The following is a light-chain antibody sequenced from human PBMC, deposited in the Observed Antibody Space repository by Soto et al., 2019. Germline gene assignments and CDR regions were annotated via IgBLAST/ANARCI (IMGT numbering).Light chain of an antibody. CDR1: SSDVGGYNY. CDR3: SSYASNNAYV. CDR2: EVS. J-gene: IGLJ1*01. V-gene: IGLV2-8*01. Sequence: QSALTQPPSASGSPGQSVTISCTGTSSDVGGYNYVSWYQHHPGKAPKLMVYEVSKRPSGVPDRFSGSKSDNTTSLTVSGLQAEDEADYYCSSYASNNAYVFGTGTKLTVL.